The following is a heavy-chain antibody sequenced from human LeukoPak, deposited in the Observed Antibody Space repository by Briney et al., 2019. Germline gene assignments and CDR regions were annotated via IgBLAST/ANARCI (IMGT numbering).Heavy chain of an antibody. J-gene: IGHJ4*02. D-gene: IGHD3-16*01. CDR3: ARDLGGATGVFED. V-gene: IGHV1-69*05. CDR1: GSTFRSYA. CDR2: IIPIFGTA. Sequence: ASVKVSCKASGSTFRSYAISWVRQAPGQGLERRGGIIPIFGTADYAQKFQGRVTITTDESASTAYMDLSSLTSEDTAVYYCARDLGGATGVFEDWGQGTLVTVSS.